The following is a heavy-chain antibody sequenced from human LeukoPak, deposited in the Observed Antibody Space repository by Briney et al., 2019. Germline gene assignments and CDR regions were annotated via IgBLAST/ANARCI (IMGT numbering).Heavy chain of an antibody. V-gene: IGHV4-61*02. CDR1: GYSISSGYY. D-gene: IGHD6-13*01. Sequence: KSSETLSLTCTVSGYSISSGYYWTWIRQPAGKGLEWIGRVYTSGSTSYNPSLKSRVTMSVDTSKNQFSLKLSSVTAADTAVYYCARDIGSSWYAVWYDPWGQGTLVTVSS. J-gene: IGHJ5*02. CDR2: VYTSGST. CDR3: ARDIGSSWYAVWYDP.